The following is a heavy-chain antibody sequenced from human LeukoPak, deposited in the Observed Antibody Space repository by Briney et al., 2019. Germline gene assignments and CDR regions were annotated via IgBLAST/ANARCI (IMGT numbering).Heavy chain of an antibody. J-gene: IGHJ4*02. CDR2: ISGSGGST. CDR3: AKDGYSSGKMIDY. Sequence: GGSLSLSCAASGFIFSSYAMSWVRQAPGKGLEWVSGISGSGGSTYYADFVKGRFTISRDNSKNTLYVQMNSLRAEDTAVYYCAKDGYSSGKMIDYWGQGSLVTVSS. CDR1: GFIFSSYA. V-gene: IGHV3-23*01. D-gene: IGHD6-19*01.